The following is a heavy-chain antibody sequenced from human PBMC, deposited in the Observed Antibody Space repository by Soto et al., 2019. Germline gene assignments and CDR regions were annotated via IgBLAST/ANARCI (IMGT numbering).Heavy chain of an antibody. D-gene: IGHD3-10*01. CDR3: ARDSGLSAFDV. V-gene: IGHV3-66*01. CDR1: GFNVRNNY. J-gene: IGHJ3*01. CDR2: IQNSGST. Sequence: EVQLVESGGGWVRPGESLRLSCAASGFNVRNNYMSWVRQAPGKGLEWVSLIQNSGSTFYADSVKGRITVSRDNSKIILYLQMNSLRAEDTPVYYCARDSGLSAFDVWGQGTIVTVSS.